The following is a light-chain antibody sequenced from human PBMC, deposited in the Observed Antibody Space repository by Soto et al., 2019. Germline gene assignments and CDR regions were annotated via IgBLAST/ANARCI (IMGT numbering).Light chain of an antibody. V-gene: IGKV3-20*01. CDR3: QQRGGSQTWT. J-gene: IGKJ1*01. CDR1: QSVTNNY. Sequence: EIVLTQSPGTLSLSPGERATLSCRASQSVTNNYLAWYQQKPGQAPRLLIHGASSRATGIPDRFSGSGSGTDFTLSISRLEPEDFAVYYCQQRGGSQTWTFGQGTKVEIK. CDR2: GAS.